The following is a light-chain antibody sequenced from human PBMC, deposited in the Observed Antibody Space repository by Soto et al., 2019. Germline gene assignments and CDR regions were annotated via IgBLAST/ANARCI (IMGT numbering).Light chain of an antibody. Sequence: QSALTQPASVSGSPGQSITISCTGTSSDVGGYNYVSWYQQYPGKAPKLMIYEVSNRPSGVSNRFSSSKSGNTASLTISGLQAEDEADYYCSSYTSSSTVFGGGTTLTVL. J-gene: IGLJ2*01. CDR1: SSDVGGYNY. CDR2: EVS. V-gene: IGLV2-14*01. CDR3: SSYTSSSTV.